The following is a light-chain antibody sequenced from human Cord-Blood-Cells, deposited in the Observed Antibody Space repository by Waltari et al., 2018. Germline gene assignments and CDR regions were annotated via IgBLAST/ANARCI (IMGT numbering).Light chain of an antibody. Sequence: QSALTQPPSVSGSPGQSVTISCTGTSSHVGSSNRVSRYQQPPGTAPKLMIYEVSNRPSGVPDRFSGSKSGNTASLTISGLQAEDEADYYCSSYTSSSTYVVFGGGTKLTVL. CDR1: SSHVGSSNR. CDR2: EVS. CDR3: SSYTSSSTYVV. J-gene: IGLJ2*01. V-gene: IGLV2-18*02.